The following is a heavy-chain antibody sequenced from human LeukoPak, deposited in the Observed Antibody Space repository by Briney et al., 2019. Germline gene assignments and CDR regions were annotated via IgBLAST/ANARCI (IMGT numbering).Heavy chain of an antibody. CDR3: ARGAAVAHVGYFDY. V-gene: IGHV4-59*08. Sequence: PSETLSLTCTASGGSISSYYWSWIRQPPGKGLEWIGYIYYSGSTNYNPSLKSRVTISVDTSKNQFSLKLSSVTAADTAVYYCARGAAVAHVGYFDYWGQGTLVTVSS. CDR1: GGSISSYY. CDR2: IYYSGST. J-gene: IGHJ4*02. D-gene: IGHD6-13*01.